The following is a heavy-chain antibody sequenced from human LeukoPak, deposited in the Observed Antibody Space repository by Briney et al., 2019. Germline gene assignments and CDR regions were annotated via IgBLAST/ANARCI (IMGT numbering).Heavy chain of an antibody. Sequence: GGSLRLSCAASGFTFSSYSMNWVRQAPGKGLEWVSSISSSSSYIYYADSVKGRFTISRDNAKNSLYLQMNSLRAGDTAVYYCARAPFTNFFCMDVWGKGTTVTVSS. D-gene: IGHD3-3*01. J-gene: IGHJ6*03. CDR3: ARAPFTNFFCMDV. CDR1: GFTFSSYS. V-gene: IGHV3-21*01. CDR2: ISSSSSYI.